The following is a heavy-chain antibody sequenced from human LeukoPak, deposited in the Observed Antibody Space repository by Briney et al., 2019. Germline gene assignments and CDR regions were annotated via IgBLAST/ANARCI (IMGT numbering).Heavy chain of an antibody. CDR2: ICTAGDT. Sequence: GGSLRLSCAASGFTFSSYDMHWVRHATGKGLEWVSAICTAGDTYCPGSVKGRFTISRENAKNSLYLQMNSLRAGDTAVYYCARARPYYGSGSYYKPIYYYYGMDVWGQGTTVTVSS. J-gene: IGHJ6*02. CDR3: ARARPYYGSGSYYKPIYYYYGMDV. V-gene: IGHV3-13*01. D-gene: IGHD3-10*01. CDR1: GFTFSSYD.